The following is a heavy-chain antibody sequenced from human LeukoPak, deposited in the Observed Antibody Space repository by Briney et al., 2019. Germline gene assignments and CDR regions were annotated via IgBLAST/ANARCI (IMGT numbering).Heavy chain of an antibody. CDR1: GGSISRYY. D-gene: IGHD2-2*01. V-gene: IGHV4-59*01. Sequence: SETLSLTCTVSGGSISRYYWSWIRQTPGRGLEWIGYIYYSGTTNCNPSLQSRVTISVDTSKNQFSLKLSSVTAADTAVYYCARDRGVVPAAPGAFDIWGQGTMVTVSS. CDR3: ARDRGVVPAAPGAFDI. J-gene: IGHJ3*02. CDR2: IYYSGTT.